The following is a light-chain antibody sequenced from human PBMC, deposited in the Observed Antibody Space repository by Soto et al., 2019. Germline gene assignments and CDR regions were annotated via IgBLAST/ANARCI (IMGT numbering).Light chain of an antibody. CDR1: QSISSN. CDR3: QQYNNSPRAT. V-gene: IGKV3-15*01. J-gene: IGKJ4*01. CDR2: RTS. Sequence: EIVMTQSPATLSVSPGERATLSCRASQSISSNLAWYQQKPGQAPRLLMFRTSSRATSFPARFSGSGSGTEFNLTIISLQSEDFGVYYCQQYNNSPRATFGGGTKVEIK.